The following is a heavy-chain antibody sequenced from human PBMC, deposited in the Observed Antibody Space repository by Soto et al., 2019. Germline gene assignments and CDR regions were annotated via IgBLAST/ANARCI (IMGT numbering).Heavy chain of an antibody. CDR2: IIPIFGTA. CDR1: GGTFSSYA. J-gene: IGHJ6*02. Sequence: SVKVSCKASGGTFSSYAISWVRQAPGQGLEWMGGIIPIFGTANYAQKFQGRVTITADESTSTAYMELSSLRSEDTAVYYCARDVHYYDILTGYHTPLDYYYGMDVWGQGTTVTVSS. D-gene: IGHD3-9*01. CDR3: ARDVHYYDILTGYHTPLDYYYGMDV. V-gene: IGHV1-69*13.